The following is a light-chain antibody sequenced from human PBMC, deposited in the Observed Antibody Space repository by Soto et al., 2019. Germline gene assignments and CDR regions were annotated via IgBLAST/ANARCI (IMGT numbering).Light chain of an antibody. CDR3: QQYDNWPWT. CDR1: QSVSSN. Sequence: EIVTTQSPATLSVSPGERATLSCRASQSVSSNLAWYQQKPGQAPRLLIYGASTRATGIPARFSGSGSGTEFTLTISSLQSEDFAVYYCQQYDNWPWTFDQGTKVDIK. CDR2: GAS. V-gene: IGKV3-15*01. J-gene: IGKJ1*01.